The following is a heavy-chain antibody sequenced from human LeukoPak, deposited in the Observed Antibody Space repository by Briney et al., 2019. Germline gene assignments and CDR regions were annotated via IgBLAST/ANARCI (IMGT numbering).Heavy chain of an antibody. D-gene: IGHD3-10*01. CDR2: IYNGGII. Sequence: PSETLSLTCTVSGDSISRYYWSWIRQPAGKGLEWIGRIYNGGIITYNPSLKSRVTMSINTSNNQFSLRLRFVTAADTAVYYCARDSGTTGEVKFDPWGQGTLVTVSS. CDR3: ARDSGTTGEVKFDP. V-gene: IGHV4-4*07. CDR1: GDSISRYY. J-gene: IGHJ5*02.